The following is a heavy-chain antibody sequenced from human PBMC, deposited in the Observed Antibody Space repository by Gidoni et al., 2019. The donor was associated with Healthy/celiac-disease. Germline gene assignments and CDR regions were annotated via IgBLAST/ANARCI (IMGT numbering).Heavy chain of an antibody. CDR2: IYSGGST. V-gene: IGHV3-53*01. CDR1: GFTVSSNY. CDR3: AREAKFCSGGSCYPYYFDY. J-gene: IGHJ4*02. D-gene: IGHD2-15*01. Sequence: EVQLVEPGGGLIQPGGSLRLSCAASGFTVSSNYMSWVRQAPGKGLEWVSVIYSGGSTYYADAVKGRFTISRDNSKNTLYLQMNSLRAEDTAVYYCAREAKFCSGGSCYPYYFDYWGQGTLVTVSS.